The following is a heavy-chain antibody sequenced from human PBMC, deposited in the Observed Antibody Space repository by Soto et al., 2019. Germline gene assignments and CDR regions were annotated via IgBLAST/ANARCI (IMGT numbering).Heavy chain of an antibody. CDR1: GFTFSSYG. Sequence: ESGGGVVQPGRSLRLSCAASGFTFSSYGMHWVRQAPGKGLEWVAVISYDGSNKYYADSVKGRFTISRDNSKNTLYLQMNSLRAEDTAVYYCAKDKPITMVRGVIIGYFDYWGQGTLVTVSS. J-gene: IGHJ4*02. D-gene: IGHD3-10*01. CDR3: AKDKPITMVRGVIIGYFDY. V-gene: IGHV3-30*18. CDR2: ISYDGSNK.